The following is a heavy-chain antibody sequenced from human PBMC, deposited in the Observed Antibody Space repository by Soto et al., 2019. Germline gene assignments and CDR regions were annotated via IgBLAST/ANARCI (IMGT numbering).Heavy chain of an antibody. CDR1: GGSFSGYY. V-gene: IGHV4-34*01. D-gene: IGHD1-1*01. J-gene: IGHJ2*01. Sequence: SETLSLTCAVYGGSFSGYYLSWVRQPPGKGLEWIGEITHSGGINYNPSLKSRVTMSLDTSKNQFSLRLNSVPDADTAVYYCARLFAGATGNWYFDLWGRGTLVTVSS. CDR3: ARLFAGATGNWYFDL. CDR2: ITHSGGI.